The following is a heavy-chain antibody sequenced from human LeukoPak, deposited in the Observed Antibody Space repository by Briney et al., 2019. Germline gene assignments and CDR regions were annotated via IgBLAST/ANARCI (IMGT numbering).Heavy chain of an antibody. V-gene: IGHV3-7*01. CDR1: GFTFSRYW. CDR3: AREVMVRGEYGFDY. J-gene: IGHJ4*02. Sequence: PGGSLRLSCAASGFTFSRYWMSWVRQAPGKGLEWVANIKQDGSEKYYVDSVKGRFTISRDNAKNSLYLQMNSLRAEDTAVYYCAREVMVRGEYGFDYWGQGTLVTVSS. D-gene: IGHD3-10*01. CDR2: IKQDGSEK.